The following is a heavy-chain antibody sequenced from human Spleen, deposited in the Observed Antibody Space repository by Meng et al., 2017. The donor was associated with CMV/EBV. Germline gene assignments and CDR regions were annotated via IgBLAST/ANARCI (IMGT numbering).Heavy chain of an antibody. CDR2: VDPEDGQA. J-gene: IGHJ4*02. Sequence: ASVKVSCKASGGTFSYYAVSWVQQAPGKGLEWMGVVDPEDGQATYAEKFQGRVAISADPSTDTVYMEVSSLQSEDTAVYFCARDSPLDNWGQGTLVTVSS. CDR3: ARDSPLDN. V-gene: IGHV1-69-2*01. CDR1: GGTFSYYA.